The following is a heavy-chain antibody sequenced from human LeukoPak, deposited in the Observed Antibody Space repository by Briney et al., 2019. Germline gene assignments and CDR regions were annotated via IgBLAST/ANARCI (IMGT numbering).Heavy chain of an antibody. Sequence: GGSLRLSCAASGFTFSSYWVNWVRQAPGKGLEWVSNIKEDGSEKYYVDSVKGRFTISRDNAKNSLYLQMNSLRAEDTAVYYCATWRPWSYFDYWGQGTLVTVSS. J-gene: IGHJ4*02. CDR1: GFTFSSYW. V-gene: IGHV3-7*01. CDR3: ATWRPWSYFDY. CDR2: IKEDGSEK. D-gene: IGHD3-3*01.